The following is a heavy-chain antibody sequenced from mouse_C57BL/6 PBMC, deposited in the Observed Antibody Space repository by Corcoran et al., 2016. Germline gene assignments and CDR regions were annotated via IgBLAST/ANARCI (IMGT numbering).Heavy chain of an antibody. CDR2: INTYSGVP. Sequence: QIQLVQSGPELKKPGETVKISCKASGYTFTTYGMSWVKQAAGKGLKWMGWINTYSGVPTYADDVKGRFAFSLETSASTAYLQINNLKNEDTATYCCASYYCGSSYPAWFAYWGQGTLVTVSA. J-gene: IGHJ3*01. V-gene: IGHV9-3*01. CDR3: ASYYCGSSYPAWFAY. D-gene: IGHD1-1*01. CDR1: GYTFTTYG.